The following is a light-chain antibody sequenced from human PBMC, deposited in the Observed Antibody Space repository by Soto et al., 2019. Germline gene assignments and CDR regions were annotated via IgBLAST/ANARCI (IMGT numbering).Light chain of an antibody. J-gene: IGLJ1*01. CDR3: QSYDSTLSARYV. CDR2: GNS. Sequence: QSVLTQPPSVSGAPGQRVTITCTESSSNIGANYDVHWYQQRPGTAPKLLIFGNSNRPSGVPDRFSGSKSGTSASLAITGLQAEDEGDYYCQSYDSTLSARYVFGTGTKVTVL. V-gene: IGLV1-40*01. CDR1: SSNIGANYD.